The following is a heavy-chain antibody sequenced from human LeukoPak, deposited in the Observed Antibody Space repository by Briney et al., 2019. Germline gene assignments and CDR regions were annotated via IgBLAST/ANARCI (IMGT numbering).Heavy chain of an antibody. CDR3: ARKPAKNEKFDY. D-gene: IGHD1-14*01. V-gene: IGHV1-69*04. CDR1: GGTFSSYA. J-gene: IGHJ4*02. CDR2: IIPILGIA. Sequence: SVKVSCKASGGTFSSYAISWVRQAPGQGLEWMGRIIPILGIANYAQKFQGRVTITADKSTSTAYMELSSLRSEDTAVYYCARKPAKNEKFDYWGQGILVTVSS.